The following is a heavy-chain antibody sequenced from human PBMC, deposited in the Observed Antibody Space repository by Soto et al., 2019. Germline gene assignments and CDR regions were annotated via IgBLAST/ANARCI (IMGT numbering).Heavy chain of an antibody. Sequence: QVQLVQSGAEVKKPGSSVKVSCKASGGTFSSYAISWVRQAPGQGLEWMGGIIPIFGTANYAQKFQGRVTISADESTSTAYMELSSLRSEDTAVYYCARSITMIVVVSYGMDVWGQGTTVTVSS. J-gene: IGHJ6*02. CDR1: GGTFSSYA. CDR2: IIPIFGTA. D-gene: IGHD3-22*01. CDR3: ARSITMIVVVSYGMDV. V-gene: IGHV1-69*01.